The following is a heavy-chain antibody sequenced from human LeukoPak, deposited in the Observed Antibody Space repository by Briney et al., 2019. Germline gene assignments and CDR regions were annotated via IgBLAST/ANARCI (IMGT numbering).Heavy chain of an antibody. D-gene: IGHD6-13*01. CDR1: GGSFSTYY. CDR3: ARNSSSSRAFDI. J-gene: IGHJ3*02. Sequence: PSETLSLTCAVYGGSFSTYYWSWIRQPPGKGLEWIGQINHSGNTNYNPSLKSRVTISVDTSKNQFSLKLTSVTAADTAVYYCARNSSSSRAFDIWGQGTRVTVSS. CDR2: INHSGNT. V-gene: IGHV4-34*01.